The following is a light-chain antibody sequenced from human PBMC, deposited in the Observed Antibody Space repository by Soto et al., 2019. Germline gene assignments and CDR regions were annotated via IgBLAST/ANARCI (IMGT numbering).Light chain of an antibody. CDR1: SSDVGGYNY. CDR2: DVS. V-gene: IGLV2-11*01. Sequence: QSALTQPRSVSGSPGQSVTISCTGTSSDVGGYNYVSWYQQHPGKAPKLMIYDVSKRPSGVPDRCSGSKSGNTASLTISGLQAEDEADYYCCSYAGSYTLVFGGGTKRTVL. J-gene: IGLJ2*01. CDR3: CSYAGSYTLV.